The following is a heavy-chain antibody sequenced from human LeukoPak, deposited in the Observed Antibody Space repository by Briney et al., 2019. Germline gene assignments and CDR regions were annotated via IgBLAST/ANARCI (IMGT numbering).Heavy chain of an antibody. J-gene: IGHJ4*02. D-gene: IGHD6-19*01. Sequence: GGSVRLSCAASGFTFSSYAMSWVRQAPGKGLEWVSPICGSVGSTYSTDSGKGRITISSDNSKNTHCLKMKGLRAKATALYYGAKLSIAPGIAVAVMGYFDYWGQGPLVIVSS. CDR1: GFTFSSYA. CDR2: ICGSVGST. CDR3: AKLSIAPGIAVAVMGYFDY. V-gene: IGHV3-23*01.